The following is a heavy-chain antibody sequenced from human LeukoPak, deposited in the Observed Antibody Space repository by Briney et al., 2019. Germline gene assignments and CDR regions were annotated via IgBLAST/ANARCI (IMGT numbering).Heavy chain of an antibody. D-gene: IGHD3-22*01. Sequence: PGGSLRLSCAASGFTFSSYTMNWVRQAPGKGLDLVSSISTSSGYIYYADSVKGRFTISRDNAKNSLYLQMNSLRAEDTAVYYCASRHYYDSRAFDYWGQGTLVTVSS. V-gene: IGHV3-21*01. J-gene: IGHJ4*02. CDR1: GFTFSSYT. CDR3: ASRHYYDSRAFDY. CDR2: ISTSSGYI.